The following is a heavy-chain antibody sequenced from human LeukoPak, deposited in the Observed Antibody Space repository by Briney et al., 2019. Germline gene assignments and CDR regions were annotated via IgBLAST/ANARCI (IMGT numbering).Heavy chain of an antibody. CDR2: INPNSGGT. CDR1: GYTFTGYY. J-gene: IGHJ4*02. CDR3: ARRPYPSERPYCGGDCYSGDY. Sequence: ASVKVSCKASGYTFTGYYMHWVRQAPGQGLEWMGWINPNSGGTNYAQKFQGRVTMTRDTSISTAYMELSTLRSDDTAVYYCARRPYPSERPYCGGDCYSGDYWGQGTLVTVSS. V-gene: IGHV1-2*02. D-gene: IGHD2-21*02.